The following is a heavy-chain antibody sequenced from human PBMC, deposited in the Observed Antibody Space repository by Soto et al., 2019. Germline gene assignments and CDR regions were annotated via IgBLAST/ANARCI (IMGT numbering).Heavy chain of an antibody. D-gene: IGHD7-27*01. Sequence: QVQLQESGPGLVEPSETLSLSCTVSGDSISSYYWSWIRQSAGKGLEWIGRISATGRTSYMSSLKSRITLSVDTSKNQFSLNLKFVTAADTAVYFCARDQSGAADIWGRGTMVTVS. J-gene: IGHJ3*02. CDR1: GDSISSYY. CDR3: ARDQSGAADI. CDR2: ISATGRT. V-gene: IGHV4-4*07.